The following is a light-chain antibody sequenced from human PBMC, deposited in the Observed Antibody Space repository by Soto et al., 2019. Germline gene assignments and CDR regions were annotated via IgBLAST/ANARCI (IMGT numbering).Light chain of an antibody. CDR1: QGIANY. V-gene: IGKV1-27*01. Sequence: DIPMTQSPSSLSASVGDRVTITCRASQGIANYLAWYQQKPGKVPKLLIYAASTLEPGVPSRFSGSGFGTDFTLSISRLQPEDFATYYCQKYNGAPFTFGPGTKVDIK. CDR3: QKYNGAPFT. J-gene: IGKJ3*01. CDR2: AAS.